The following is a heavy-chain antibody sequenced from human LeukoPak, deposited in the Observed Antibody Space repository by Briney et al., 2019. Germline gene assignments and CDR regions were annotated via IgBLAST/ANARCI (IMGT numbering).Heavy chain of an antibody. D-gene: IGHD3-3*01. CDR2: IYYSGST. CDR1: GGSISSYY. CDR3: ARGLTEWGLNWLDP. J-gene: IGHJ5*02. Sequence: SETLSLTCTVSGGSISSYYWSWIRQPPGKGLEWIGYIYYSGSTNYNPSLKSRVTISVDTSKNQFSLKLSSVTAADTAVYYCARGLTEWGLNWLDPWGQGTLVTVSS. V-gene: IGHV4-59*08.